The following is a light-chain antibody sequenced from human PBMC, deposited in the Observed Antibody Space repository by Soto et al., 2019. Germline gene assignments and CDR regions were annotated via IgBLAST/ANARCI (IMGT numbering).Light chain of an antibody. CDR3: QQRNIWPPVT. V-gene: IGKV3-11*01. Sequence: EFVLTQSPLNMSLSQGYRANLSCRAIQTVRNNYLAWYQQKPGQAPRLLIYGAFNRATGIPARFSGSGSGTDFTLTISSLEPEDSAIYYCQQRNIWPPVTFGQGTRLEIK. J-gene: IGKJ5*01. CDR1: QTVRNNY. CDR2: GAF.